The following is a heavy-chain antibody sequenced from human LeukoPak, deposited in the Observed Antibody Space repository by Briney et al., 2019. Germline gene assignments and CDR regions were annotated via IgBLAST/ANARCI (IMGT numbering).Heavy chain of an antibody. D-gene: IGHD2-8*01. V-gene: IGHV4-34*01. CDR1: GASLNGHY. Sequence: SETLSLTCAVYGASLNGHYWSWIRQPPGKGLEWIGEGNDVGGTKYNPSLKSRVTISADTSKNQFSLKLSSVTAADTAVYYCAQNGQSGFSFDPWGQGTLVTVSS. CDR3: AQNGQSGFSFDP. J-gene: IGHJ5*02. CDR2: GNDVGGT.